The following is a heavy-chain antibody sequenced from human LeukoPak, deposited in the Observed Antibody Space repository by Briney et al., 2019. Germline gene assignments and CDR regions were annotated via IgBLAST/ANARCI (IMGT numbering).Heavy chain of an antibody. CDR1: GFTFSSYS. J-gene: IGHJ5*02. CDR3: ARDLGQYYDTSDNWFDP. V-gene: IGHV3-21*01. CDR2: ITRSSSYT. D-gene: IGHD3-22*01. Sequence: GGSLRLSCAASGFTFSSYSMNWVRQAQGKGLEWVSSITRSSSYTYYGDSVKGRFTISRDNAKNTLNLQMNSLRAEDTAVYYCARDLGQYYDTSDNWFDPWGQGTLVTVSS.